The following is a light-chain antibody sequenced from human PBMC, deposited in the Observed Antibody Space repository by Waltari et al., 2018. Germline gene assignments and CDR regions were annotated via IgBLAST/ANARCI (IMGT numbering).Light chain of an antibody. Sequence: DIVMTQTPLSLPVNPGEPASISCRSSQSLLDSDGYTHLHWYLQKPGQSPQLLIYLGSNRASGVPDRFSGSGSGTDFTLKISRVEAEDVGVYYCMQTLQTPFTFGPGTKLDIK. V-gene: IGKV2-28*01. CDR3: MQTLQTPFT. J-gene: IGKJ3*01. CDR2: LGS. CDR1: QSLLDSDGYTH.